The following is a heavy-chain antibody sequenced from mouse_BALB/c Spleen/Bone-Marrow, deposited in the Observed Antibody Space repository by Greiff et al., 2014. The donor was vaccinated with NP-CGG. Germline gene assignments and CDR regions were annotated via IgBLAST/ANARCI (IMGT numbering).Heavy chain of an antibody. D-gene: IGHD1-1*01. Sequence: EVKLMESGGGLVQPGGSLKLSCVASGFTFSSYGMSWVRQTPDKRLELVATINNNGGSTYYPDSVKSQFTISRDNAKNTLYLQMSSLKSEDTAMYYCARVYGWYFDVWGAGTTVTVSS. CDR2: INNNGGST. CDR3: ARVYGWYFDV. CDR1: GFTFSSYG. V-gene: IGHV5-6-3*01. J-gene: IGHJ1*01.